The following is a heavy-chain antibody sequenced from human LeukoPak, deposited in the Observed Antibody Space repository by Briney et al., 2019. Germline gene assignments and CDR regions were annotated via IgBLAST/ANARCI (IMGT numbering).Heavy chain of an antibody. Sequence: QPGGSLRLSCAASGFTFNTYWMHWVRQAPGKGLVWVSHINPDGSQTNYADSVTGRFTISRDNAKNTLYLQMNSLRAEDTAVYYCTRPSYDSSVSGVVYWGQGTLVTVSS. J-gene: IGHJ4*02. CDR3: TRPSYDSSVSGVVY. D-gene: IGHD3-22*01. V-gene: IGHV3-74*01. CDR2: INPDGSQT. CDR1: GFTFNTYW.